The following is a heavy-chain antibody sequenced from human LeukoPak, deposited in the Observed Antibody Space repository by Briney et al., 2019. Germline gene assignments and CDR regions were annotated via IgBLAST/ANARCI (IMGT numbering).Heavy chain of an antibody. V-gene: IGHV3-74*01. CDR2: IASDGSST. J-gene: IGHJ4*02. D-gene: IGHD4-23*01. Sequence: PGGSLRLSCAASRFAFSSYWMNWVHQAPGKGLVWVSRIASDGSSTTYADSVKGRFSISRDNAKNTLYLQMNSLRVEDTAVYYCARGRPHGNDYWGQGTLVTVSS. CDR1: RFAFSSYW. CDR3: ARGRPHGNDY.